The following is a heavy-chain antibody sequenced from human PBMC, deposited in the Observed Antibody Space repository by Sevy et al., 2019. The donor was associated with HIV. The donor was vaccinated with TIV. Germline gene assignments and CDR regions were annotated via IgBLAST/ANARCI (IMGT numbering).Heavy chain of an antibody. CDR3: AKYDWNHLDY. J-gene: IGHJ4*02. V-gene: IGHV3-7*01. CDR2: IKEDGNEK. CDR1: GFSFSSHW. D-gene: IGHD1-20*01. Sequence: GESLKISCAASGFSFSSHWMSWVRQAPGKGLEWVANIKEDGNEKYYVDSVKGRFTISRDNAGKSVFLQMSSLRAEDTAVYYCAKYDWNHLDYWGLGTLVTVSS.